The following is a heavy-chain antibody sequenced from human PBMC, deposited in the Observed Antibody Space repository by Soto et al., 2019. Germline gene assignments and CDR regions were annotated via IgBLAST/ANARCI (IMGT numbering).Heavy chain of an antibody. D-gene: IGHD1-1*01. Sequence: EVQLLESGGGLVQPGGSLRLSCAASGFTFSAYAMGWVRQAPGKGLEWVSTSHGGGGATHYADSVKGQFTISRDDSKNTLYAQMNSLRAEDTAVYYCAKFEGHPLEYWYLDFWGRGTLVTVSS. CDR3: AKFEGHPLEYWYLDF. J-gene: IGHJ2*01. V-gene: IGHV3-23*01. CDR1: GFTFSAYA. CDR2: SHGGGGAT.